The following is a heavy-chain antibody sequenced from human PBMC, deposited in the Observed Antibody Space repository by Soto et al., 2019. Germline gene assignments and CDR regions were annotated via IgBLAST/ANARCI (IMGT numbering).Heavy chain of an antibody. V-gene: IGHV4-31*03. CDR2: IDYKGYT. CDR1: AGSISSGTYY. Sequence: TLSLTCTVSAGSISSGTYYWSWIRQHPGEGLEWVAYIDYKGYTYYNPPLKGRATISVDTSKNQFSLQLSSVTAAATAVYYCASASYLYQDSSGSPIDTNGMDVWGQGNTVTVSS. CDR3: ASASYLYQDSSGSPIDTNGMDV. D-gene: IGHD3-22*01. J-gene: IGHJ6*02.